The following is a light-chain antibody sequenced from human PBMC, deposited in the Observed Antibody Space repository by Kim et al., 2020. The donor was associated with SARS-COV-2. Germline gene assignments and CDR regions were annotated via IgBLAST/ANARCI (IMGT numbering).Light chain of an antibody. CDR3: QAWDSSTGVV. Sequence: VSPGQTASITCSGDKVGDKYACWYQQKPGQSPALVIYQDSKRPSGIPERFSGSNSGNTATLTISGTQAMDEADYYCQAWDSSTGVVFGGGTQLTVL. CDR1: KVGDKY. J-gene: IGLJ2*01. CDR2: QDS. V-gene: IGLV3-1*01.